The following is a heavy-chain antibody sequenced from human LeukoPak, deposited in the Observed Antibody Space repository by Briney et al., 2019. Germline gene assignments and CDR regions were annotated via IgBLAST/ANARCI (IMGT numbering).Heavy chain of an antibody. V-gene: IGHV4-39*01. CDR3: ARHPRSYYYYYMDV. CDR2: IYYSGST. Sequence: PSETLSLTCTVSGGSISSSSYYWGWIRQPPGKGLEWIGSIYYSGSTYYNPSLKSRVTISVDTSKNQFSLKLSSVTAADTAVYYCARHPRSYYYYYMDVWGKGTTVTVSS. J-gene: IGHJ6*03. CDR1: GGSISSSSYY.